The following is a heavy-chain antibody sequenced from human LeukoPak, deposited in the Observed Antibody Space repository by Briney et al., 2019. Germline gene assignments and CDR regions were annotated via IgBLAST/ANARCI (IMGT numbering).Heavy chain of an antibody. J-gene: IGHJ5*02. CDR1: GGSISSSSYY. Sequence: SETLSLTCTVSGGSISSSSYYWGWIRQPPGKGLEWIGSIYYSGSTYYNPSLKGRVTISVDTSKNQFSLKLSSVTAADTAVYYCARLRGYSGYGSVNPWGQGTLVTVSS. V-gene: IGHV4-39*01. CDR3: ARLRGYSGYGSVNP. CDR2: IYYSGST. D-gene: IGHD5-12*01.